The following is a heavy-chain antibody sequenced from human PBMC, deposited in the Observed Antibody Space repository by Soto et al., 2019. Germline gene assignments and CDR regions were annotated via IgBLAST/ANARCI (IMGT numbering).Heavy chain of an antibody. CDR1: GFTFSSYA. J-gene: IGHJ4*02. CDR3: ASISFTIFGVRQDQEY. CDR2: ISYDGSNK. Sequence: PGGSLRLSCAASGFTFSSYAMHWVRQAPGKGLEWVAVISYDGSNKYYADSVKGRFTISRDNSKNTLYLQMNSLRAEDTAVYYCASISFTIFGVRQDQEYWSQGTLVTVSS. V-gene: IGHV3-30-3*01. D-gene: IGHD3-3*01.